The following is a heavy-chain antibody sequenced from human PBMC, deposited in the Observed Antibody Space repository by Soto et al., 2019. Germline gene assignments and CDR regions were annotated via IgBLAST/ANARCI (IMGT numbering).Heavy chain of an antibody. V-gene: IGHV4-30-2*01. J-gene: IGHJ4*02. Sequence: SETLSLTCAVSGGSISGGGYSWSWIRQPPGKGLEWIGYIYHSGSTCYNPSLKSRVTISVDRSKNQFSLKLSSVTAADTAVYYCARENTAMATVDYWGQGTLVTVSS. D-gene: IGHD5-18*01. CDR1: GGSISGGGYS. CDR2: IYHSGST. CDR3: ARENTAMATVDY.